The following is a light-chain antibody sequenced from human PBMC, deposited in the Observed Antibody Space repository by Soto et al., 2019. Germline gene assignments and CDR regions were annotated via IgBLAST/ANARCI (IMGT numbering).Light chain of an antibody. CDR3: QQYSNWPPLT. CDR1: QSVRSN. CDR2: GAS. J-gene: IGKJ4*01. V-gene: IGKV3-15*01. Sequence: EIVMTQSPATLSVSPGGRATLSCRASQSVRSNLAWYQQKRDQAPRLLIYGASNRATGIPGRFSGSGSGTEFTLTIRSLQSEDCAVYYCQQYSNWPPLTFGGGTTVEIK.